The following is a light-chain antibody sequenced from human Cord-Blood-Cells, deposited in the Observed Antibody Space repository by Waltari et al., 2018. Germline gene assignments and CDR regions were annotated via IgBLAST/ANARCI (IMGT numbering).Light chain of an antibody. CDR2: AAS. CDR1: QSISSY. J-gene: IGKJ4*01. CDR3: QQSYSTPLT. Sequence: DIQMTPSPSSLSASAGDRVTITCRGSQSISSYLHWYQQKPGKAPKLLFYAASSLQSGVPSRFSGSGSGTAFTLTISSLQPEDFATYVCQQSYSTPLTFGGGTKVEI. V-gene: IGKV1-39*01.